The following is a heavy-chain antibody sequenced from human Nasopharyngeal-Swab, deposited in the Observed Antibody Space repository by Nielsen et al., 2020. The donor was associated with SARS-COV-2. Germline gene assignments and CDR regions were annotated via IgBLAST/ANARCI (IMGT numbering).Heavy chain of an antibody. J-gene: IGHJ1*01. D-gene: IGHD2-2*01. V-gene: IGHV3-23*01. CDR3: AREEGYCSSTVCYSGYLQH. Sequence: GESLKISCAASGFTFNSYVMIWVRQAPGEGLEWVSYITVSGDATNYAESAKGRFTISRDNSKNMLYLEVNSVKAEDTAVYYCAREEGYCSSTVCYSGYLQHWGQGTLIAVSS. CDR2: ITVSGDAT. CDR1: GFTFNSYV.